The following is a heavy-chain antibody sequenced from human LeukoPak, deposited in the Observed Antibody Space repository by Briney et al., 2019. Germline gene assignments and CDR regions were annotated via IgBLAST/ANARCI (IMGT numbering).Heavy chain of an antibody. J-gene: IGHJ6*03. D-gene: IGHD3-10*01. CDR2: IIPIFGTA. CDR3: AISGSGYYYYYMDV. Sequence: SVKVSCKASGYTFTSYGISWVRQAPGQGLEWMGGIIPIFGTANYAQKFQGRVTITADESTSTAYMELSSLRSEDTAVYYCAISGSGYYYYYMDVWGKGTTVTVSS. V-gene: IGHV1-69*13. CDR1: GYTFTSYG.